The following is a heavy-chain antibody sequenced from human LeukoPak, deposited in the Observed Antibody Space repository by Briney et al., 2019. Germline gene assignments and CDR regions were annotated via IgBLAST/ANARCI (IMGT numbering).Heavy chain of an antibody. Sequence: GGSLRLSCAASGFTFSGSAMHWVRQASGKGLEWVGRIRSKANSYATAYAASVKGRFTISRDDSKNTAYLQMNSLKTEDTAVYHCTSGSRPTDYWGQGTLVTVSS. CDR3: TSGSRPTDY. CDR2: IRSKANSYAT. CDR1: GFTFSGSA. D-gene: IGHD2-15*01. V-gene: IGHV3-73*01. J-gene: IGHJ4*02.